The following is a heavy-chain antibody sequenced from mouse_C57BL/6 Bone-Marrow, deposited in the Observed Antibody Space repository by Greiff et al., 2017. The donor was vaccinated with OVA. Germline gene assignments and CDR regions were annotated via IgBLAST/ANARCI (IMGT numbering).Heavy chain of an antibody. J-gene: IGHJ2*01. V-gene: IGHV5-16*01. CDR1: GFTFSDYY. Sequence: EVMLVESEGGLVQPGSSMKLSCTASGFTFSDYYMAWVRQVPEKGLEWVANIISDGSSTYYLDSLKSRFIISRDNANNILYLQLSSLKSEYTATEYCAREGGFDYWGQGTTLTVSS. CDR2: IISDGSST. CDR3: AREGGFDY.